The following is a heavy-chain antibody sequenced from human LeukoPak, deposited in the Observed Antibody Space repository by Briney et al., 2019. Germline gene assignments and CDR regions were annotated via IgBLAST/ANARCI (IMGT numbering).Heavy chain of an antibody. CDR3: ARGGWQWLYYFDY. J-gene: IGHJ4*02. CDR1: GYTFTSYD. V-gene: IGHV1-8*01. D-gene: IGHD6-19*01. CDR2: MNPNSGNT. Sequence: ASVKVSCKASGYTFTSYDINWVRQATGQGLEWMGWMNPNSGNTGYAQKFQGRVTMTRDTSTSTVYMELSSLRSEDTAVYYCARGGWQWLYYFDYWGQGTLVTVSS.